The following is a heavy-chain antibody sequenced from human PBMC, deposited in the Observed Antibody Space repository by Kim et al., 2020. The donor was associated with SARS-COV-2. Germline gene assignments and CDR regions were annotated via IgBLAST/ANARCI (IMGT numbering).Heavy chain of an antibody. CDR1: GGSIDSSSYY. Sequence: SETLSLTCTVSGGSIDSSSYYWGWIRQPPGKGLEWIGSIYYSGSTYYNASLKTRVTISVDTSKNQFSLELSSVTAADTAVYYCARHRGSGSWYASLGYWGQGTLVTVSS. V-gene: IGHV4-39*01. D-gene: IGHD6-13*01. J-gene: IGHJ4*02. CDR2: IYYSGST. CDR3: ARHRGSGSWYASLGY.